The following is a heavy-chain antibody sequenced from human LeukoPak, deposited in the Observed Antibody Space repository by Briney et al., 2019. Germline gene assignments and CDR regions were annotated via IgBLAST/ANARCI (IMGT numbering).Heavy chain of an antibody. J-gene: IGHJ6*02. CDR3: ARGNLDLITMVRGVITIHYYYGMDV. CDR2: INSDGSST. CDR1: GFTFSSYW. Sequence: PGGSLRLSCAASGFTFSSYWMHWVRQAPGKGLVWVSRINSDGSSTSYADSVKGRFTISRDNAKNTLYLQMNSLRAEDTAVYYCARGNLDLITMVRGVITIHYYYGMDVWGQGTTVTVSS. V-gene: IGHV3-74*01. D-gene: IGHD3-10*01.